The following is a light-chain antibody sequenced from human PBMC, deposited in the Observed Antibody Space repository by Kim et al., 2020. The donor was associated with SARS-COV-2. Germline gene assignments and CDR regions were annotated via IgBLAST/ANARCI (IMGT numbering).Light chain of an antibody. J-gene: IGLJ3*02. CDR1: AFPDQF. Sequence: SYELTQPPSISLSPGQMATITCSGDAFPDQFAHWYQQKPGQAPILVIFRDTERPSEISDRFSGSTSGTKATLTISGVQAEDEADYYCQSGDSSNAFWVFG. CDR3: QSGDSSNAFWV. CDR2: RDT. V-gene: IGLV3-25*03.